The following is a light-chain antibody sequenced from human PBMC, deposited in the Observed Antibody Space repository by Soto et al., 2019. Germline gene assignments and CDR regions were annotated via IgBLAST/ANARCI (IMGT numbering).Light chain of an antibody. Sequence: EIVMTQYPATLSVSPGERATLSCRASQSISTELAWYQQKPGQPPRLLIYSASTRATGVPARLTGSGSGSEFTLTISGLQSEDFAVYYCQQGHNWPLTFGQGTRLEI. J-gene: IGKJ2*01. CDR2: SAS. CDR3: QQGHNWPLT. V-gene: IGKV3-15*01. CDR1: QSISTE.